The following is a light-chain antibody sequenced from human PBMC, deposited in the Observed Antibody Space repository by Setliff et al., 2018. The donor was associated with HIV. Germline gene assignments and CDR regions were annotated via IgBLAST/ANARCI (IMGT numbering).Light chain of an antibody. CDR1: SSDVVDYNY. Sequence: QSALTQPASVSGPPGQSITISCTGTSSDVVDYNYVSWYQQYPGKAPKLMIYAVSNRPSGVSNRFSGSKSGNTASLTISGLQAEDEADYYCSSYTSSSILFGGGTKVTVL. V-gene: IGLV2-14*03. CDR2: AVS. J-gene: IGLJ2*01. CDR3: SSYTSSSIL.